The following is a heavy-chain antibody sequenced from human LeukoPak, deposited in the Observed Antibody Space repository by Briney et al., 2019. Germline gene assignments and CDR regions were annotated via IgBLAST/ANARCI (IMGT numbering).Heavy chain of an antibody. D-gene: IGHD3-3*01. J-gene: IGHJ4*02. CDR3: AREVDFWSGSQGYFDY. CDR2: ISSSGSTI. CDR1: GFTFSSYE. V-gene: IGHV3-48*03. Sequence: PGGSLRLSCAASGFTFSSYEMNWARQAPGKGLEWVSYISSSGSTIYYADSVKGRFTISRDNAKNSLYLQMNSLRAGDTAVYYCAREVDFWSGSQGYFDYWGQGTLVTVSS.